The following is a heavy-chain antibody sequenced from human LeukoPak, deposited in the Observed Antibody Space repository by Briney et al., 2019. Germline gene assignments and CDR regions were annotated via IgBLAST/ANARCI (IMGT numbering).Heavy chain of an antibody. D-gene: IGHD5-18*01. V-gene: IGHV3-21*01. CDR2: ISRSRAYI. CDR3: ATYWSPREGNNYGFWED. CDR1: GFTVTTKY. Sequence: GRSLRLSCAPSGFTVTTKYITWVRQAPRTGLGWVSSISRSRAYIYYADSVKGRFTISRHNAKNSLYLQMISLRAEDTAVYYCATYWSPREGNNYGFWEDWGQGILVIVSS. J-gene: IGHJ4*02.